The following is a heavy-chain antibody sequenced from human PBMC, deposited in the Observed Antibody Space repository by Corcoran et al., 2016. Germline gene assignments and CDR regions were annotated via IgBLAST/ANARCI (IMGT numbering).Heavy chain of an antibody. CDR3: ALRPLPDSTGSYFNS. J-gene: IGHJ4*02. CDR2: IKQDGSEI. Sequence: EVQLVESGGGLAQPGGSLRLSCAASGFSFSTYWMSWVRQAPGKGLEWVAYIKQDGSEIYYVDSVRGRFSISRDNSKKSLYLQMKSLRTEDTAMDYCALRPLPDSTGSYFNSWGQGTLVTVSS. D-gene: IGHD3-22*01. V-gene: IGHV3-7*01. CDR1: GFSFSTYW.